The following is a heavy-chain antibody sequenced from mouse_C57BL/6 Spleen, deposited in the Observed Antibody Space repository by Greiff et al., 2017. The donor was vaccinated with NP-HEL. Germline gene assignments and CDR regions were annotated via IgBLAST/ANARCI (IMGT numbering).Heavy chain of an antibody. CDR3: ARHSIPYFDD. J-gene: IGHJ2*01. D-gene: IGHD2-10*02. V-gene: IGHV5-6*01. Sequence: EVQGVESGGDLVKPGGSLKLSCAASGFTFSSYGMSWVRQTPDKRLEWVATISSGGSYTYYPDSVKGRFTISRDNAKNTLYLQMSSLKSEDTAMYYCARHSIPYFDDWGQGTTLTVSS. CDR1: GFTFSSYG. CDR2: ISSGGSYT.